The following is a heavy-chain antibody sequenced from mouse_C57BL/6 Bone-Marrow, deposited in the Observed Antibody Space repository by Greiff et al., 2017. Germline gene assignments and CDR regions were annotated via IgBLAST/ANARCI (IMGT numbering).Heavy chain of an antibody. D-gene: IGHD2-10*01. CDR3: ANPSYGNYLYWYFDV. V-gene: IGHV1-82*01. J-gene: IGHJ1*03. CDR1: GYAFSSSW. CDR2: IYPGDGDT. Sequence: ESGPELVKPGASVKISCKASGYAFSSSWMNWVKQRPGKGLEWIGRIYPGDGDTNYNGKFKGKATLTADKSSSTAYMQLSSLTSEDSAVYFCANPSYGNYLYWYFDVWGTGTTVTVSS.